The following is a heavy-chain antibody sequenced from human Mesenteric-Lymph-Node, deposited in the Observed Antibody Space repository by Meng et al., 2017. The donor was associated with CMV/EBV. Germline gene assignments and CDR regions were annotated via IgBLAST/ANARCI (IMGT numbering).Heavy chain of an antibody. D-gene: IGHD2-2*01. V-gene: IGHV3-48*04. Sequence: GESLKISCAASGFIFSSFRMNWVRQAPGKGLEWVSYISGSSTTIYYADSVKGRFTISRDNAKNSLYLQMNSLRAEDTAVYYCARGPPAARGYFQHWGQGTLVTVSS. CDR2: ISGSSTTI. CDR3: ARGPPAARGYFQH. J-gene: IGHJ1*01. CDR1: GFIFSSFR.